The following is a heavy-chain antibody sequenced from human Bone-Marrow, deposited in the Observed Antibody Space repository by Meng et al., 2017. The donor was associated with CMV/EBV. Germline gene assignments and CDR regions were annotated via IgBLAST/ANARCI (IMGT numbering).Heavy chain of an antibody. J-gene: IGHJ4*02. V-gene: IGHV4-39*01. CDR2: VYYSGST. Sequence: GGSIGRSSYYWGWIRKPPGKGLEWIGSVYYSGSTYYNPSLKSRVTISVDTSKNQFSLKLSSVTAADTAVYYCARHAFEVDVVATVDYWGQGTLVTVSS. CDR3: ARHAFEVDVVATVDY. D-gene: IGHD5-12*01. CDR1: GGSIGRSSYY.